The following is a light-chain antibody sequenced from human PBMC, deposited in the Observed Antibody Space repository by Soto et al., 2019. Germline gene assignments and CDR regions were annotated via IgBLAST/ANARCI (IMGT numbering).Light chain of an antibody. CDR3: SSFTRSNSYV. CDR2: DVS. CDR1: SSDVGAYNY. V-gene: IGLV2-14*03. J-gene: IGLJ1*01. Sequence: QSALTQPASVSGSPGQSITISCTGTSSDVGAYNYVSWYQQHPGKVPKLMIYDVSDRPSGVSNRFSGSKYGNTASLTISGLQAEYEAAYYCSSFTRSNSYVFGPGTKLTVL.